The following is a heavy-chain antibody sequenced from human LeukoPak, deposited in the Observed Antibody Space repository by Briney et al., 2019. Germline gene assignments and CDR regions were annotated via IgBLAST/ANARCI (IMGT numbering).Heavy chain of an antibody. V-gene: IGHV3-23*01. CDR3: AKVLVLVSANRYYFDY. Sequence: GGSLRLSCAASELAFSGSAMSWVRQAPGKGLEWVSLISGSGNSTYYADSVKGRFTISRDNSKNTLYLQMNSLRAEDTAVYYCAKVLVLVSANRYYFDYWGQGTLVAVSS. J-gene: IGHJ4*02. D-gene: IGHD2-15*01. CDR2: ISGSGNST. CDR1: ELAFSGSA.